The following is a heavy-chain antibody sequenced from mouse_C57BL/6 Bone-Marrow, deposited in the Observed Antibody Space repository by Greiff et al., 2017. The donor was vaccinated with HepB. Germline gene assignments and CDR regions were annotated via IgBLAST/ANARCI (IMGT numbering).Heavy chain of an antibody. CDR2: IYPRSGNT. J-gene: IGHJ2*01. V-gene: IGHV1-81*01. CDR1: GYTFTSYG. CDR3: AREPYYYGNYFDY. Sequence: VQLQQSGAELARPGASVKLSCKASGYTFTSYGISWVKQRTGQGLEWIGEIYPRSGNTYYNEKFKGKATLTADKSSSTAYMELRSLTSEDCAVYFCAREPYYYGNYFDYWGQGTTLTVSS. D-gene: IGHD1-1*01.